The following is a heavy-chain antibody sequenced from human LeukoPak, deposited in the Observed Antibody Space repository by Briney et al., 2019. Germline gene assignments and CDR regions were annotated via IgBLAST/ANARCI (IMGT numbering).Heavy chain of an antibody. V-gene: IGHV3-23*01. Sequence: GGSLRLSCAASGFTFSSYAMSWVRQAPGKGLEWVSAISGSGGSTYYADSVKGRFTISRDNSKNTLYLQMNSLRAEDTAVYYCAKDLPRRVVTMIVVGRYDAFDIWGQGTMVTVSS. CDR2: ISGSGGST. J-gene: IGHJ3*02. D-gene: IGHD3-22*01. CDR3: AKDLPRRVVTMIVVGRYDAFDI. CDR1: GFTFSSYA.